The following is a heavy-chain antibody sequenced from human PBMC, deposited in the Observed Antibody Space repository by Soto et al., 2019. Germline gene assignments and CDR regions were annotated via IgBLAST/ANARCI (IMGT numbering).Heavy chain of an antibody. CDR1: GSSFRDYY. Sequence: GGSLRLSCAASGSSFRDYYMSWIRQSPGKGLEWLSYITSSSSYTHYADSVKGRFTISRDNAKNSLYLQMNSLRAEDAAVYYCTGGQDNLAVNFDYWGQGT. D-gene: IGHD1-1*01. CDR2: ITSSSSYT. V-gene: IGHV3-11*03. CDR3: TGGQDNLAVNFDY. J-gene: IGHJ4*02.